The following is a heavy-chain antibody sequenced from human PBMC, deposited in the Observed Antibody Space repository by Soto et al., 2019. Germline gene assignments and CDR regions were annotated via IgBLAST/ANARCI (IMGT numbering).Heavy chain of an antibody. Sequence: GGSLRLSCAASGFTFSIYAMSWVRQAPGRGLEWVASINGYNSDTILYADSVRGRFTISRDNSENTLYLQMDSLKAEDTAIYYCAKEVAIGKVGDDAFDIWGQGTEVTVSS. V-gene: IGHV3-23*01. CDR3: AKEVAIGKVGDDAFDI. CDR1: GFTFSIYA. J-gene: IGHJ3*02. D-gene: IGHD3-16*01. CDR2: INGYNSDT.